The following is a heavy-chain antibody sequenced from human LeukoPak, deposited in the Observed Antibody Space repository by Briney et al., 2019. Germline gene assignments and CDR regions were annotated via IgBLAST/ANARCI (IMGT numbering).Heavy chain of an antibody. V-gene: IGHV1-69*04. D-gene: IGHD6-19*01. Sequence: EASVKVSCKASGGTFSSYAISWVRQAPGQGLEWMGRIIPILGIANYAQKFQGRVTITADKSTSTAYMGLSSLRSEDTAVYYCASLGGTIAVAREYYFDYWGQGTLVTVSS. CDR3: ASLGGTIAVAREYYFDY. CDR2: IIPILGIA. J-gene: IGHJ4*02. CDR1: GGTFSSYA.